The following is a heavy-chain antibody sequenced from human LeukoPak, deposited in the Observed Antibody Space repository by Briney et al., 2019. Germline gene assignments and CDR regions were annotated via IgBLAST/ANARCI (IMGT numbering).Heavy chain of an antibody. Sequence: PGGSLRLSCAASGFTFNNYYMSWVRQAPGKGLEWVANVGRDGSEKNYVDSVEGRFTISRDNAKKSLDLEMNSLRVEDTALYYCAKVGTWELQRVFENWGQGTLVTVSS. CDR3: AKVGTWELQRVFEN. CDR1: GFTFNNYY. D-gene: IGHD1-26*01. CDR2: VGRDGSEK. V-gene: IGHV3-7*01. J-gene: IGHJ4*02.